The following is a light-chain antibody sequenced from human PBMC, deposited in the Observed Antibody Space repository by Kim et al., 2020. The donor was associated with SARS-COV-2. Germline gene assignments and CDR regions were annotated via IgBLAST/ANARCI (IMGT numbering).Light chain of an antibody. CDR3: QHRGNWPRT. J-gene: IGKJ1*01. V-gene: IGKV3-11*01. CDR1: QSVNSY. Sequence: LSPGERATLSCRASQSVNSYLAWYQQKPGQAPRLLIYDASSRATDIPARFSGSGSGTDFTLTISSLEPADFAVYYCQHRGNWPRTFGQGTKVEIK. CDR2: DAS.